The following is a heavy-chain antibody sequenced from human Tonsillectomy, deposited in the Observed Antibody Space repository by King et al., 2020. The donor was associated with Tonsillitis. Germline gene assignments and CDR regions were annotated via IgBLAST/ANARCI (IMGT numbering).Heavy chain of an antibody. CDR3: ARAVRIVGARPLTSEYFQH. CDR2: ISAYNGNT. D-gene: IGHD1-26*01. CDR1: GYIFTSYG. J-gene: IGHJ1*01. V-gene: IGHV1-18*01. Sequence: QLVQSGAEVKKPGASVKVSCKTSGYIFTSYGISWVRQAPGQGLEWMGWISAYNGNTNYAQKLQSRVTMTTDTSTSTAYMELRSLRSDDTAVYYCARAVRIVGARPLTSEYFQHWGQGTLVTVSS.